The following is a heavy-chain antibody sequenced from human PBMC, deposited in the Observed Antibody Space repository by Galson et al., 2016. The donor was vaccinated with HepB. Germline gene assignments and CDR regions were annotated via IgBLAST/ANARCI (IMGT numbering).Heavy chain of an antibody. J-gene: IGHJ4*02. CDR3: ARADGFNTPLFDS. Sequence: SLRLSCAVSGFTLSNYRIDWVRQAPGKGLEWVSCISSSSVYIWYADSVRGRFTNSRDNAKNSLYLQMASLTAEDTAVYYCARADGFNTPLFDSWGQGTLVTVSS. CDR1: GFTLSNYR. CDR2: ISSSSVYI. V-gene: IGHV3-21*01. D-gene: IGHD5-24*01.